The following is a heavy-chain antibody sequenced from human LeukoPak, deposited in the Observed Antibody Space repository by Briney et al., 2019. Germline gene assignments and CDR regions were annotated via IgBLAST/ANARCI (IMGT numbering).Heavy chain of an antibody. D-gene: IGHD3-22*01. V-gene: IGHV4-30-2*01. CDR2: IYHSGST. J-gene: IGHJ3*02. Sequence: SETLSLTRAVSGGSISSGGYSWRWIRQPPGKGLEWIGYIYHSGSTYYNPSLKSRVTISVDRSKNQFSLKLSSVTAADTAVYYCARVLYDSSGYGAFDIWGQGTMVTVSS. CDR1: GGSISSGGYS. CDR3: ARVLYDSSGYGAFDI.